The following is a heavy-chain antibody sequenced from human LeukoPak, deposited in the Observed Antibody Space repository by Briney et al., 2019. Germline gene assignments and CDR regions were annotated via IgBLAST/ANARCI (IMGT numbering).Heavy chain of an antibody. CDR3: ARDGRYYYGSGSYYYYYYMDV. CDR2: INPNSGGT. D-gene: IGHD3-10*01. CDR1: GYTFTGYY. Sequence: ASVKVSCKASGYTFTGYYMHWVRQAPGQGLEWMGWINPNSGGTNYAQKFQGRVTMTRDTSISTAYMELSRLRSDDTAVYYCARDGRYYYGSGSYYYYYYMDVWGKGTTVTVSS. V-gene: IGHV1-2*02. J-gene: IGHJ6*03.